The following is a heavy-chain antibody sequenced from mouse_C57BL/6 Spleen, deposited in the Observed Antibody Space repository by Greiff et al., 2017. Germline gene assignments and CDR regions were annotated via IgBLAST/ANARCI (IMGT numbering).Heavy chain of an antibody. CDR2: INPGSGGT. Sequence: VQLQESGAELVRPGTSVKVSCKASGYAFTNYLIEWVKQRPGQGLEWIGVINPGSGGTNYNEKFKGKATLTADKSSSTAYMQLSSLTSEDSAVYCCARSDYYGSSLGWFAYWGQGTLVTVSA. CDR1: GYAFTNYL. CDR3: ARSDYYGSSLGWFAY. D-gene: IGHD1-1*01. J-gene: IGHJ3*01. V-gene: IGHV1-54*01.